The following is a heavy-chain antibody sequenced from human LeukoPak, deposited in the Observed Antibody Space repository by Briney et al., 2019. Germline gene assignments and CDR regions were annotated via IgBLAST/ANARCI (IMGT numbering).Heavy chain of an antibody. CDR3: ARDRAIAVDVGVDY. V-gene: IGHV3-20*04. Sequence: GGSLRLSCAASGFTFDDYAMNWVRQAPGKELEWVSGINWNGDSTGYVDSVKGRFTISRDNAKNSLYLQMNSLRVEDTALYYCARDRAIAVDVGVDYWGQGTLVTVSS. CDR1: GFTFDDYA. CDR2: INWNGDST. D-gene: IGHD6-19*01. J-gene: IGHJ4*02.